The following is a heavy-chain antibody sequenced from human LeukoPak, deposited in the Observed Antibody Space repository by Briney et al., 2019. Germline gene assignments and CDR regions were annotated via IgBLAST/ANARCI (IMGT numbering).Heavy chain of an antibody. Sequence: ASAKVSRKSSVYTLTDYHIHWVSQAPGQGLEWMGWINANSGGTNYAQKFQGRVTMTRDTSITTAYMELSSLRSDDTAVYSCVRRGGPFFDYWGQGTLVTVSS. D-gene: IGHD3-16*01. CDR3: VRRGGPFFDY. CDR2: INANSGGT. J-gene: IGHJ4*02. CDR1: VYTLTDYH. V-gene: IGHV1-2*02.